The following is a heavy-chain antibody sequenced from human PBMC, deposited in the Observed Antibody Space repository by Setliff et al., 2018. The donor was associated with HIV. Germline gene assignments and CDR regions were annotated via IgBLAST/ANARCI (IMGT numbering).Heavy chain of an antibody. CDR2: SYHTGSK. CDR1: GYPIDSGFY. Sequence: SETLSLTCAVYGYPIDSGFYWGWIRQTPGKGLEWIASSYHTGSKYYNPSLKRRVTISVDTSKNRFSLKLTSVTAADTAVYYCARNHYYGSGKNRWFDPWGQGMLVTVSS. D-gene: IGHD3-10*01. CDR3: ARNHYYGSGKNRWFDP. V-gene: IGHV4-38-2*01. J-gene: IGHJ5*02.